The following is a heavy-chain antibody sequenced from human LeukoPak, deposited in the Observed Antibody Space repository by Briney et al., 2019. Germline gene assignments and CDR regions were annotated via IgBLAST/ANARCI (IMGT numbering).Heavy chain of an antibody. Sequence: QAGGSLRLSCAATGFTFSSYWMHWVRQAPGKGLVWVSRINSDGSSTSYADSVKGRFTISRDNAKNTLYLQMSSLRAEDTAVYYCARVPVLFGSSGYYPDYWGQGTLVTVSS. J-gene: IGHJ4*02. V-gene: IGHV3-74*01. CDR1: GFTFSSYW. CDR3: ARVPVLFGSSGYYPDY. D-gene: IGHD3-22*01. CDR2: INSDGSST.